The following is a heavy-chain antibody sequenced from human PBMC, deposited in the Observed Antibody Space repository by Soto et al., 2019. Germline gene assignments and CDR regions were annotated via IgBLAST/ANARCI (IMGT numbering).Heavy chain of an antibody. CDR2: IIPVFGTA. J-gene: IGHJ4*02. V-gene: IGHV1-69*13. D-gene: IGHD6-25*01. Sequence: SVKVSCKTSGGTFSSYAVSWVRQAPGQGLEWMGGIIPVFGTARYAQKFQGRVTITADESTSTASMELSGLRSEDTAVYYCTRGHGYNGAYFDYWGQGTLGTVSA. CDR3: TRGHGYNGAYFDY. CDR1: GGTFSSYA.